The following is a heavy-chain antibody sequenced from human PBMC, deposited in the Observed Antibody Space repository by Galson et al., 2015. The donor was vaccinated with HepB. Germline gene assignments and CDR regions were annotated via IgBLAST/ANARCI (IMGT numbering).Heavy chain of an antibody. Sequence: SLRLSCAASGFNFNNFAMSWVRQAPGKGLEWVSSIGNSGIDTYYADSMKGRFTISRDNSKNTLYLQMNSLGAEDTALYYCAKGGRLQSTDYWGQGTLVTVSS. V-gene: IGHV3-23*01. J-gene: IGHJ4*02. CDR1: GFNFNNFA. CDR3: AKGGRLQSTDY. D-gene: IGHD4-11*01. CDR2: IGNSGIDT.